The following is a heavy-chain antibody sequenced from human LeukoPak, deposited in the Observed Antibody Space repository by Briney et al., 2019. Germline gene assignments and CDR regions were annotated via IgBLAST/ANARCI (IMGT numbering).Heavy chain of an antibody. CDR3: ARTLTTVNQHYYYMDI. D-gene: IGHD4-17*01. V-gene: IGHV3-30*01. CDR1: GFTFNTYA. J-gene: IGHJ6*03. CDR2: ISFDGSNQ. Sequence: AGGSLRLSCAASGFTFNTYAMHWVRQAPGKGLEWLAVISFDGSNQYHAESVKGRFTISRDNSKNTLSLQMTTLTPEDTAVYYCARTLTTVNQHYYYMDIWGNGTTVTVSS.